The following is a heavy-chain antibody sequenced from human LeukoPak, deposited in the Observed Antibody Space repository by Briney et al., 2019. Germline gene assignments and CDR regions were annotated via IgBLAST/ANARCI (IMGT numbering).Heavy chain of an antibody. Sequence: PGRPLRLSCAASGFTFSNYGMHWARQAPGKWVDRVVVIWYDGSNKYYADSVKGRFTISRDNSKYTLYLQMNSLRADDTAVYYCARDGSGTDHQFDSWGQGILVTVSS. CDR1: GFTFSNYG. V-gene: IGHV3-33*01. CDR2: IWYDGSNK. CDR3: ARDGSGTDHQFDS. D-gene: IGHD1-1*01. J-gene: IGHJ4*02.